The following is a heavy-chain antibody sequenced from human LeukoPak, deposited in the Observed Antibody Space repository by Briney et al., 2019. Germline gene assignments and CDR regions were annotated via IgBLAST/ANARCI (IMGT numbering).Heavy chain of an antibody. CDR3: VCGYSSRSDY. J-gene: IGHJ4*02. CDR1: GGSINSTTYC. D-gene: IGHD2-15*01. V-gene: IGHV4-39*01. Sequence: SETLSLTCTVSGGSINSTTYCWVWIPQPPGTGRDGIGSIYCTGSSYSTPSLQVPITIAIDTSQYQFCLRLGSVTAADTSVCYCVCGYSSRSDYWGQGPLVTVSS. CDR2: IYCTGSS.